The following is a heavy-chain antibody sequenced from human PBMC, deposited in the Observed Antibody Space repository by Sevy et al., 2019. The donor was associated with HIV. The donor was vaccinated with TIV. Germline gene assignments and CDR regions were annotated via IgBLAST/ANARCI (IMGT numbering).Heavy chain of an antibody. V-gene: IGHV3-30*18. CDR2: ISYDGSNK. CDR3: AKARYCSGGSCYSNWFYP. CDR1: GFTFSSYG. D-gene: IGHD2-15*01. J-gene: IGHJ5*02. Sequence: GGSLRLSCAASGFTFSSYGMHWVRQAPGKGLEWVAVISYDGSNKYYADSVKGRFTISIDNSKNTLYLQMNSLRAEDTAVYYCAKARYCSGGSCYSNWFYPWGQGTLVTVSS.